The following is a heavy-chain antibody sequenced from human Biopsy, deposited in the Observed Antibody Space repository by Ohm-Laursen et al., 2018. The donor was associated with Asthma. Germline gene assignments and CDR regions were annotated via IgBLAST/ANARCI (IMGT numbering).Heavy chain of an antibody. V-gene: IGHV3-33*08. CDR3: VRDGTDDAFDI. J-gene: IGHJ3*02. D-gene: IGHD1-1*01. CDR1: GLTFRNYG. CDR2: IWYDGSNK. Sequence: SLRLSCAASGLTFRNYGLHWVRQAPGKGLEWVAVIWYDGSNKYYADSVKGRFTISRDNSKNTLDLQMNSLREEDTAVYYCVRDGTDDAFDIWGQGTVVSVSS.